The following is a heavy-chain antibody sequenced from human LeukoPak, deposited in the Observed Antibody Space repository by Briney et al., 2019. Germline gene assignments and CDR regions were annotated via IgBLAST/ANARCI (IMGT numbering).Heavy chain of an antibody. J-gene: IGHJ4*02. CDR1: GFTFSTYG. D-gene: IGHD5-12*01. CDR3: ARERGYSGYDWGD. Sequence: GRSLRLSCAASGFTFSTYGMHWVRQAPGKGLEWVSSISSSSSYIYYADSVKGRFTISRDNAKNSLYLQMNSLRAEDTAVYYCARERGYSGYDWGDWGQGTLVTVSS. CDR2: ISSSSSYI. V-gene: IGHV3-21*01.